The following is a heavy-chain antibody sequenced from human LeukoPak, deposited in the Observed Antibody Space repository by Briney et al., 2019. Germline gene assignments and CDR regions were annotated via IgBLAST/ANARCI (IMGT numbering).Heavy chain of an antibody. J-gene: IGHJ3*02. CDR3: ARDIARTMEDYYYGSGAPPGDGFDI. D-gene: IGHD3-10*01. CDR2: ISGYNGNT. Sequence: GASVKVSCKASGYTFTFYGISWVRQAPGQGLERMGWISGYNGNTNYAQKIQGRVTMSIDTSTNTAYMELRSLRPDDTAVYYCARDIARTMEDYYYGSGAPPGDGFDIWGQGTMVTVSS. V-gene: IGHV1-18*01. CDR1: GYTFTFYG.